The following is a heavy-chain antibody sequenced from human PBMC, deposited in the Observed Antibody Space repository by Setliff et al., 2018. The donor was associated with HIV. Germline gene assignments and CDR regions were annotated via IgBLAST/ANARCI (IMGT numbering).Heavy chain of an antibody. V-gene: IGHV4-34*01. CDR2: INHRGLS. J-gene: IGHJ4*02. D-gene: IGHD3-3*01. CDR1: GESLSDDY. Sequence: PSETLSLTCAVYGESLSDDYWSWIRQPPGKGLEWIGEINHRGLSNFNPSLKSRVSISVDTPRNQFSLKLTSVTAADTAVYYCARGGGFWSGQLDYWGQGTLVTVSS. CDR3: ARGGGFWSGQLDY.